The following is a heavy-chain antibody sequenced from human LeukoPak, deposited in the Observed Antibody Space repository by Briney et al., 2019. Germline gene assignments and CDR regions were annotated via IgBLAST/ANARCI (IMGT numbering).Heavy chain of an antibody. Sequence: SETLSLTCTVSGGSVSSGSSYWSWIRQPPGKGLEWIGYISYSGSTIYNPSLRSRVTISVDTSKNQFSLKLNSVTAADTAVYYCARETYYYDSSGYYSHNAFDIWGQGTMVTVSS. J-gene: IGHJ3*02. CDR2: ISYSGST. D-gene: IGHD3-22*01. CDR3: ARETYYYDSSGYYSHNAFDI. CDR1: GGSVSSGSSY. V-gene: IGHV4-61*01.